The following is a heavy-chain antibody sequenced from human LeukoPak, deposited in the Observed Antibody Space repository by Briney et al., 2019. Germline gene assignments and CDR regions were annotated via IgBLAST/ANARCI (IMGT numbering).Heavy chain of an antibody. CDR2: ILYSGST. Sequence: SGTLSLTCTVSGGSISSYYWSWIRQPPGKGLEWIGYILYSGSTNYNPSLKSRVTISVDTSKNHFSLKLSSVTAADTAVYYCARHQEVDFDLWGRGTLVTVSS. CDR3: ARHQEVDFDL. V-gene: IGHV4-59*08. CDR1: GGSISSYY. J-gene: IGHJ2*01.